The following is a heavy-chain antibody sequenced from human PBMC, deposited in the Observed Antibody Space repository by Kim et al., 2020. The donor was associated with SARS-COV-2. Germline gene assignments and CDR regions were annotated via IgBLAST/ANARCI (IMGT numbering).Heavy chain of an antibody. J-gene: IGHJ1*01. Sequence: DSGKGRFTISRDNTKNSLYLQMDSLRVEDTAVYYCARGGHCCSNACPGFEYGGQGTLVTVSS. D-gene: IGHD2-2*01. CDR3: ARGGHCCSNACPGFEY. V-gene: IGHV3-11*04.